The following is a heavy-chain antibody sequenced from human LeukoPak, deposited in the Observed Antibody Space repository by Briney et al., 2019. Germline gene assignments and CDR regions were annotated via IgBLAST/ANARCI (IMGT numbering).Heavy chain of an antibody. CDR1: GYTFTGSY. Sequence: ASVKVSCKASGYTFTGSYIHWVRQAPGQGLEWMGWINPNGGDTRYVQKFQGRVTMTRDTSISTAYMELIRLRSDDAAVYYCARDTSVNTFDYWGQGTRVTVSS. CDR3: ARDTSVNTFDY. CDR2: INPNGGDT. V-gene: IGHV1-2*02. J-gene: IGHJ4*02. D-gene: IGHD2/OR15-2a*01.